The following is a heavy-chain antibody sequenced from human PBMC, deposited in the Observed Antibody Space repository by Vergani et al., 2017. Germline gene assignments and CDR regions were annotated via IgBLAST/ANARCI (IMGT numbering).Heavy chain of an antibody. CDR1: GISFSNYT. V-gene: IGHV3-21*02. CDR2: ISSSSAYM. Sequence: EAQLVESGGGAVKPGGSLRLSCTASGISFSNYTINWVRQAPGKGLEWVASISSSSAYMDYVDSIKGRFTISRDNAKRSVFLQMNSLRAEDTAVYYCARTGEWMRSNNGPPDYVFALDVWGQGTTVIVSS. J-gene: IGHJ6*02. D-gene: IGHD3-10*01. CDR3: ARTGEWMRSNNGPPDYVFALDV.